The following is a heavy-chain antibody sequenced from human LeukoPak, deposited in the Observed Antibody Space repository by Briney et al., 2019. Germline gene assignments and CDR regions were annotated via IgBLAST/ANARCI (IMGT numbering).Heavy chain of an antibody. D-gene: IGHD2-2*01. J-gene: IGHJ3*02. CDR3: AKSNRYCDTASCYEAFDI. Sequence: LETLSLTCTVSRASISIYSWSWIRQPPGQGLEWLGYIYYSGSPNYNPSLKNRVTMSVDTSRNQFSLRVNSVTAADTAVYYCAKSNRYCDTASCYEAFDIWGQGTMVTVSS. CDR2: IYYSGSP. CDR1: RASISIYS. V-gene: IGHV4-59*03.